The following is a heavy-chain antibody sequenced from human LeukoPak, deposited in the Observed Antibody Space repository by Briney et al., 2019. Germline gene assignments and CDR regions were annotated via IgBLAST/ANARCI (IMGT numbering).Heavy chain of an antibody. CDR3: ARGYGSGSYNNFNQ. Sequence: PSETLSLTCTVSGASVRGYYWSWIRQPPGKGLEWIGYIHYTGNTDYNPSLTSRVTMSVDTSKKQFSLMLTSVTAADTAVYYCARGYGSGSYNNFNQWGQGLLVAVSS. V-gene: IGHV4-59*02. CDR1: GASVRGYY. D-gene: IGHD3-10*01. J-gene: IGHJ4*02. CDR2: IHYTGNT.